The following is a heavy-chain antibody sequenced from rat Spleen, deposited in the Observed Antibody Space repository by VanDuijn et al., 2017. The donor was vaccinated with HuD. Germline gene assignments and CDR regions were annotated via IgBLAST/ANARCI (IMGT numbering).Heavy chain of an antibody. D-gene: IGHD1-2*01. CDR2: IWTGGST. V-gene: IGHV2-30*01. J-gene: IGHJ2*01. Sequence: QVQLKESGPGLVQPSQTLSLTCSVSGFSLTSYNVNWVRQPTGKGLEWMGVIWTGGSTDYNSALKSRLSISRDTSKNQVFLEMNSLQSEDTTTYYCARAPIAAIKGAYFDYWGQGVLVTVSS. CDR1: GFSLTSYN. CDR3: ARAPIAAIKGAYFDY.